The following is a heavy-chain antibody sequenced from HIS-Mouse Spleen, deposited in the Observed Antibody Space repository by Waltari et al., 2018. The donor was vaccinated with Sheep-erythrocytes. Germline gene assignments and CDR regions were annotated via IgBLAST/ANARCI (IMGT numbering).Heavy chain of an antibody. CDR3: ARDSTSDAFDI. CDR2: ISSSSSYI. D-gene: IGHD6-6*01. CDR1: GFTFSSYS. Sequence: EVQLVESGGGLVKPGGSLRLSCAASGFTFSSYSMNWVRQAPGKGRGWVSSISSSSSYIYYAESVKGRFTISRDNAKNSLYLQMNSLRAEDTAVYYCARDSTSDAFDIWGQGTMVTVSS. V-gene: IGHV3-21*01. J-gene: IGHJ3*02.